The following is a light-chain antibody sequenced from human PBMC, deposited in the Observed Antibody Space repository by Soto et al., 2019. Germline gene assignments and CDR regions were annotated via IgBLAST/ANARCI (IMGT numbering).Light chain of an antibody. V-gene: IGKV3D-15*01. CDR2: GAS. J-gene: IGKJ5*01. CDR1: QSVSSN. Sequence: EIVVTQYPATLSVSPGATATLSCRASQSVSSNSAWHQQRPGQAPRLLIYGASTRATGVPARFSGGGSGTELTLTITSLQSEDFEVYWGQQYNNWPLTFGPGTRLEIK. CDR3: QQYNNWPLT.